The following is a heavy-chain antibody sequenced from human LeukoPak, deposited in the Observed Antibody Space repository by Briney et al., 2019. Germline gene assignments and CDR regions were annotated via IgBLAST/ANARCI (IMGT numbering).Heavy chain of an antibody. CDR2: ISHEGSNK. J-gene: IGHJ5*02. D-gene: IGHD1-26*01. CDR3: AKDSNPIVGARRYNWFDP. CDR1: GFTFSSYA. Sequence: GGSLRLSCAASGFTFSSYAMHWVRQAPGKGLDWVAVISHEGSNKYYADSVKGRFTISRDNSKNTLYLQMNSLRAEDTALYYCAKDSNPIVGARRYNWFDPWGQGTLVTVSS. V-gene: IGHV3-30*04.